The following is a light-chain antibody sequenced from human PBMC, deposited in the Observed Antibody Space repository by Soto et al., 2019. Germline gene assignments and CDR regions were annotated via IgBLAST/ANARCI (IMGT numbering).Light chain of an antibody. V-gene: IGKV1-5*03. J-gene: IGKJ1*01. CDR3: QQYSTYWT. Sequence: DIQMTQSPSTLSAXXXDXXTXTLRSSQSISSWLAWYQQKPGKAPKLLIYKASSLESGVPSRFSGSGSGTEFTLTISSLQPDDFATYYCQQYSTYWTFGQGTKVDIK. CDR2: KAS. CDR1: QSISSW.